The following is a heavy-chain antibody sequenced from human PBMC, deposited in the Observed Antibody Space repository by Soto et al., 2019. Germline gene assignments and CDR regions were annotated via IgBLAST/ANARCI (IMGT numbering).Heavy chain of an antibody. V-gene: IGHV1-69*01. CDR1: GGTFSSYA. D-gene: IGHD2-2*01. CDR3: ASGPIVVVPAAIPDYYYYGMDV. CDR2: IIPIFGTA. J-gene: IGHJ6*02. Sequence: QVQLVQSGAEVKKPGSSVMVSCKASGGTFSSYAISWVRQAPGQGLEWMGGIIPIFGTANYAQKFQGRVTITADESTSTAYMELSSLRSEDTAVYYCASGPIVVVPAAIPDYYYYGMDVWGQGTTVTVSS.